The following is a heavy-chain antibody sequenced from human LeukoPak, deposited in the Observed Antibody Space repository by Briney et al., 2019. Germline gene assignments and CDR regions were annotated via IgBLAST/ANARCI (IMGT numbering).Heavy chain of an antibody. Sequence: ASVKVSCKASGYTFTSYGISWVRQAPGQGLEWMGWISAYNGNTNYAQKLQGRVTMTTDTSTSTAYMELRSLRSDDTAVYYCARGMYSSSWYSHLYYFDYWGQGTLVTVSS. CDR2: ISAYNGNT. CDR3: ARGMYSSSWYSHLYYFDY. J-gene: IGHJ4*02. D-gene: IGHD6-13*01. CDR1: GYTFTSYG. V-gene: IGHV1-18*01.